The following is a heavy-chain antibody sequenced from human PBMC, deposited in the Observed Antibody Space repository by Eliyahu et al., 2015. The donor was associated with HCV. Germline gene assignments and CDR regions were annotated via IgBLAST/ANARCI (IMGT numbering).Heavy chain of an antibody. Sequence: QVQLQESGPGLVKPSETLSXXXTVSGGSXSSYYWXWXRQPPGKGLEWFGDTHPSGSSNCNPSLKSRVTISVDTSKNQLXLKLSSVTAADTAVYYCASGGGGIAMTGTGGWFDPWGQGTLVTVSS. CDR2: THPSGSS. CDR3: ASGGGGIAMTGTGGWFDP. J-gene: IGHJ5*02. V-gene: IGHV4-59*01. D-gene: IGHD6-19*01. CDR1: GGSXSSYY.